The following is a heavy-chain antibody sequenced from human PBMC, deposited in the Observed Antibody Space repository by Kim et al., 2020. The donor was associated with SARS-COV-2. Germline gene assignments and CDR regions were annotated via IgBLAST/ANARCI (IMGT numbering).Heavy chain of an antibody. CDR3: ARTQTVVYNWFDP. J-gene: IGHJ5*02. D-gene: IGHD3-22*01. Sequence: YAQKCQGRVTITADESTSTAYMELSSLRSEDTAVYYCARTQTVVYNWFDPWGQGTLVTVSS. V-gene: IGHV1-69*01.